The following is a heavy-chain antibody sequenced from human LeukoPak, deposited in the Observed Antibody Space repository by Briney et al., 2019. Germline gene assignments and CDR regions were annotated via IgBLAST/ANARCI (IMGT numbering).Heavy chain of an antibody. CDR3: TTEPNYYGSGSYYNDTFDI. D-gene: IGHD3-10*01. CDR1: GFTFNTAW. V-gene: IGHV3-15*01. CDR2: FKTTTEGETT. Sequence: GGSLRLSCAASGFTFNTAWMSWVRQAPGKGLEWVGRFKTTTEGETTDHAAPVKGRFTISRDYSKNTVYLQMNSLKTEDTAVYYCTTEPNYYGSGSYYNDTFDIWGQGTMVTVSS. J-gene: IGHJ3*02.